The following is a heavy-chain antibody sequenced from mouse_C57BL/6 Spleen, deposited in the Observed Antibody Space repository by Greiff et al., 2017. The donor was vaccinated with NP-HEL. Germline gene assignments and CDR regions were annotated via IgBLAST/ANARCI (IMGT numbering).Heavy chain of an antibody. V-gene: IGHV1-81*01. D-gene: IGHD3-2*02. CDR3: ASSDSSGYLAWFAY. CDR1: GYTFTSYG. Sequence: QVQLQQSGAELARPGASVKLSCKASGYTFTSYGISWVKQRTGQGLEWIGEIYPRSGNTYYNEKFKGKATRTADKSSSTAYMALRSLTSEDSAVYFCASSDSSGYLAWFAYWGQGTLVTVSA. J-gene: IGHJ3*01. CDR2: IYPRSGNT.